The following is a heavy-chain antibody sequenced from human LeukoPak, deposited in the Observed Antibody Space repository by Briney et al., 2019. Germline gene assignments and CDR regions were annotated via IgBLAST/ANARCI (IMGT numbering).Heavy chain of an antibody. CDR2: FYYSGNT. J-gene: IGHJ4*02. V-gene: IGHV4-39*01. D-gene: IGHD3-9*01. Sequence: SETLSLTCTVFGGSISTTSYDWGWIRQPPGKGLEWIGSFYYSGNTYYNPSLKSRITISVDTSKNEFSLKLSSVTAADTAVYYCARIYDLLTASDFDYWGQGILVTVSS. CDR1: GGSISTTSYD. CDR3: ARIYDLLTASDFDY.